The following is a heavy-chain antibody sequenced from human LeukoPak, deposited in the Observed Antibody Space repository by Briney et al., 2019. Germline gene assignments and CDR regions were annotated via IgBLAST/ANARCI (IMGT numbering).Heavy chain of an antibody. CDR1: GYTFNDYY. D-gene: IGHD2-2*01. CDR3: AISMGMPGAIAWLES. CDR2: VDPEDGET. J-gene: IGHJ5*01. V-gene: IGHV1-69-2*01. Sequence: GATVKISCKASGYTFNDYYIHWVQQAPGKGLEWMGRVDPEDGETLYVEKLQGRVTITADTSADTAYMELSSLRSEDTAVYYCAISMGMPGAIAWLESWGQGTLVTVSS.